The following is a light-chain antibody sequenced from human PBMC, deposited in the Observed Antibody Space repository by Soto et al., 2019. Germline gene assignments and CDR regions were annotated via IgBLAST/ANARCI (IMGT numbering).Light chain of an antibody. CDR1: RSISRN. CDR2: GAS. Sequence: MVLTQSPATLSGSPGARVTLSCRASRSISRNLAWYQQKAGQAPRLLIYGASTRATGIPDRFSGRGSGTEFTLTINDLQSEDFATYYCQPHNNWPVVTFGGGTRVEIK. J-gene: IGKJ4*01. CDR3: QPHNNWPVVT. V-gene: IGKV3-15*01.